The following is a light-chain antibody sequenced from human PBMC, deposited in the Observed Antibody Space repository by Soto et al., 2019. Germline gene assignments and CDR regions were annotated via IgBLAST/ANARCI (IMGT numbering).Light chain of an antibody. CDR1: QSISSW. CDR2: DAS. CDR3: QYYNSYSYT. Sequence: DIQMTQSPSTLSASVGDRVTLTCRASQSISSWLAWYQQKPGKAPKLLIYDASSLESGVPSRFSGSGSGTVFTLTSSSLQPDDFATYYHQYYNSYSYTFGQGTKLEIK. J-gene: IGKJ2*01. V-gene: IGKV1-5*01.